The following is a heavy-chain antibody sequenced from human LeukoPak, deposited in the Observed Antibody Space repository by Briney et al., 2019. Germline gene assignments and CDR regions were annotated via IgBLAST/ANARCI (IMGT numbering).Heavy chain of an antibody. D-gene: IGHD3-10*01. CDR1: GFTFSRYW. Sequence: PGGSLRLSCAASGFTFSRYWMSWVRQAPGKGLEWVANKKEDGRQKYYVASVKGRFTISRDNAKNSLDLQMNSLRAEDTAVYYCARQTGSGLFTLPGGQGTLVTVSS. J-gene: IGHJ4*02. CDR3: ARQTGSGLFTLP. V-gene: IGHV3-7*01. CDR2: KKEDGRQK.